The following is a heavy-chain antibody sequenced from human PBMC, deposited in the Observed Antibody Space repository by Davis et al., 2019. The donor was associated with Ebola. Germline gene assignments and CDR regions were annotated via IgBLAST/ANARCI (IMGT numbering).Heavy chain of an antibody. CDR3: ARDRGMITFGGVHQY. CDR1: GGTFSSYT. Sequence: AASVTVSCKASGGTFSSYTISWVRQAPGQGLEWMGIINPSGGSTSYAQKFQGRVTMTRDTSTSTAYTELRSLRSDDTAVYYCARDRGMITFGGVHQYWGQGTLVTVSS. CDR2: INPSGGST. V-gene: IGHV1-46*01. J-gene: IGHJ4*02. D-gene: IGHD3-16*01.